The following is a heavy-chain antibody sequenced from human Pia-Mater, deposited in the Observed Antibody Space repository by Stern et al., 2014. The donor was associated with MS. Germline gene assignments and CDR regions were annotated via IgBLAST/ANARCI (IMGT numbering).Heavy chain of an antibody. J-gene: IGHJ4*02. V-gene: IGHV2-70*01. CDR2: IDWEDDK. CDR1: GFSLSTSGMC. D-gene: IGHD4-11*01. Sequence: QVTLRESGPALVKPTQTLTLTCTFSGFSLSTSGMCVSWIRQPPGKALEWLALIDWEDDKYYSTSLKTRLTISKDTSKNQVVLKMTDMDPMDTATYYCARTTTINKGEDYWGQGTLVTVSS. CDR3: ARTTTINKGEDY.